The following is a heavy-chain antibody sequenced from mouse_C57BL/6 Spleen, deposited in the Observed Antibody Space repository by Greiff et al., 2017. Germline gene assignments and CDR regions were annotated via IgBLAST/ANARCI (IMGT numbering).Heavy chain of an antibody. J-gene: IGHJ3*01. CDR2: ISSGSSTI. V-gene: IGHV5-17*01. D-gene: IGHD4-1*01. Sequence: EVKLQESGGGLVKPGGSLKLSCAASGFTFSDYGMHWVRQAPEKGLEWVAYISSGSSTIYYADTVKGRFTISRDNAKNTLFLQMTSLRSEDTAMYYCAGLGRAYWGQGTLVTVSA. CDR1: GFTFSDYG. CDR3: AGLGRAY.